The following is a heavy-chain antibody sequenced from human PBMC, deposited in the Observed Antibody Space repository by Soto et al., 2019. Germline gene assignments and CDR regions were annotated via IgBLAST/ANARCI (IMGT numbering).Heavy chain of an antibody. D-gene: IGHD3-16*01. CDR1: GGSITSGSFY. J-gene: IGHJ4*02. CDR2: FHYSRNT. V-gene: IGHV4-39*01. Sequence: QLHLQESGPGLVKPSETLSLTCTVSGGSITSGSFYWGWIRQPPGKGLEWIASFHYSRNTHYNPSVESRVTISVDTAKNEFSLTVSSVTAADTAVYYCGRHPTWGPFDYWGQGTLVTVSS. CDR3: GRHPTWGPFDY.